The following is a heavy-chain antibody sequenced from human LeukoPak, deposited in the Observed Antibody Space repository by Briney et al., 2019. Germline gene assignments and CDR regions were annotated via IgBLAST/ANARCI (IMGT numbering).Heavy chain of an antibody. CDR3: ARVGTVDTAMVTLFGDLYYFDY. V-gene: IGHV1-2*02. Sequence: ASVKVSCKASGYTFTGYYMHWVRQAPGQGLEWMGWINPNSGGTNYAQKFQGRVTMTRDTSTSTAYMELSRLRSDDTAVYYCARVGTVDTAMVTLFGDLYYFDYWGQGTLVTVSS. J-gene: IGHJ4*02. D-gene: IGHD5-18*01. CDR2: INPNSGGT. CDR1: GYTFTGYY.